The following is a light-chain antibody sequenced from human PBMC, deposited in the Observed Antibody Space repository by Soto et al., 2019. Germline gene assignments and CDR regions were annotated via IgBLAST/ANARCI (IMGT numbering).Light chain of an antibody. CDR3: QSYDSSLSGWV. CDR1: SSNIGAGHD. CDR2: GNS. J-gene: IGLJ3*02. V-gene: IGLV1-40*01. Sequence: QLVLTQPPSVSGAPGQRVTISCTGSSSNIGAGHDVNWYQQLPGTAPKLLIYGNSNRPSGVPDRFSGSKSGTSASLAITGLQAEDEADYYCQSYDSSLSGWVFGGGTQLTVL.